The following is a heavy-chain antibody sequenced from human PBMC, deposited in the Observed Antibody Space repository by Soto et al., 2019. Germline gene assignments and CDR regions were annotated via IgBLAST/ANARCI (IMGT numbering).Heavy chain of an antibody. J-gene: IGHJ4*02. D-gene: IGHD2-8*02. CDR1: GDSISSTRW. CDR2: IYHGGST. Sequence: SETLPLTCTVSGDSISSTRWLSWVRQPPGKGLEWIGDIYHGGSTNYNPSLKSRVTISVDTSKNQFSLKLTSVTAADTAVYYCARDKITGLFDYWGQGTLVTVSS. V-gene: IGHV4-4*02. CDR3: ARDKITGLFDY.